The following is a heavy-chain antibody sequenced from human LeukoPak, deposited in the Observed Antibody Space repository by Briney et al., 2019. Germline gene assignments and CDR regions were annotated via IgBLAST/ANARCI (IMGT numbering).Heavy chain of an antibody. V-gene: IGHV1-3*01. CDR2: IDAGNGDT. D-gene: IGHD3-9*01. Sequence: ASVKVSCKASGYTFSDYAMHWVRQAPGQRFEWMGWIDAGNGDTRYSQKFQGRVTITRDTSASTAYIELRSLRSEDTAVYYCATVSRLLRYFDWLLPHYWGQGTLVTVSS. CDR3: ATVSRLLRYFDWLLPHY. CDR1: GYTFSDYA. J-gene: IGHJ4*02.